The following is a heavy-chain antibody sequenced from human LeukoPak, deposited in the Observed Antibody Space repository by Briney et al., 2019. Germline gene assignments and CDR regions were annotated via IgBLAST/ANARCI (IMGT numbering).Heavy chain of an antibody. CDR1: GFTFSNFG. V-gene: IGHV3-30*19. Sequence: GGSLRLSCAASGFTFSNFGMHWVRQAPGKGLEWVAVISNDGSDKFYADSVKGRFTISGDNSKNTLYLQMNNLRAADTAVYYCARDSAITIFFTPLMDVWGQGTKVTVSS. CDR3: ARDSAITIFFTPLMDV. D-gene: IGHD3-9*01. J-gene: IGHJ6*02. CDR2: ISNDGSDK.